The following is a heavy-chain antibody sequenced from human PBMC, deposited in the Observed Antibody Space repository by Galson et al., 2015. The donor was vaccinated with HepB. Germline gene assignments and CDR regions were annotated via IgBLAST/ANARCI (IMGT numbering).Heavy chain of an antibody. CDR2: AHYSGST. Sequence: SETLSLTCTVSGGSISSYYWSWIRQPPGKGLAWIGYAHYSGSTNYNPSLQSRVTLSVDTSKNQFSLKLSSVTAADTAVYYCATTAVAGTRDYWGQGTLVTVSS. CDR3: ATTAVAGTRDY. J-gene: IGHJ4*02. D-gene: IGHD6-19*01. V-gene: IGHV4-59*08. CDR1: GGSISSYY.